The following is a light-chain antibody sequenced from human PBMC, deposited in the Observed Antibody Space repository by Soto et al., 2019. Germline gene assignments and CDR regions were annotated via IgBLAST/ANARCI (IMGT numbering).Light chain of an antibody. J-gene: IGLJ1*01. Sequence: QSALTQPPSASGSPGQSVTISCTGTSSDVGGYNYVSWYQQHTGKAPKLMIYEVSKRPSGVPDLFSCSKSGNTASLTVSGLQSEYEADYYCNLYVGNNNFVFGTGTKLTVL. CDR2: EVS. CDR3: NLYVGNNNFV. V-gene: IGLV2-8*01. CDR1: SSDVGGYNY.